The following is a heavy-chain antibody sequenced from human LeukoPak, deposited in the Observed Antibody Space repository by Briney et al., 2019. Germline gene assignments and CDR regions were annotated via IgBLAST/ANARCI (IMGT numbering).Heavy chain of an antibody. CDR3: AREGLSGSTWPESFDI. D-gene: IGHD1-26*01. CDR1: GFTFSSYG. CDR2: IWYDGSNK. Sequence: GGSLRLSCAASGFTFSSYGMHWVRQAPGKGLEWVAVIWYDGSNKYYADSVKGRFTISRDNSKNTLYLQMNSLRAEDTAVYYCAREGLSGSTWPESFDIWGQGTMVTVSS. J-gene: IGHJ3*02. V-gene: IGHV3-33*01.